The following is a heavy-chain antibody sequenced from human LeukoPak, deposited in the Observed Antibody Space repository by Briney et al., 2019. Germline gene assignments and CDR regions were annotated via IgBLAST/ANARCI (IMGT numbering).Heavy chain of an antibody. CDR1: GFTFSSYS. CDR3: ARDLGDYGNAFDI. Sequence: GGSLRLSCAASGFTFSSYSMNWVRQAPGKGLEWVSSISSSSYIYYADSVKGRFTISRDNAKNSLYLQMNSLRAEDTAAYYCARDLGDYGNAFDIWGQGTMVTVSS. CDR2: ISSSSYI. D-gene: IGHD4-17*01. V-gene: IGHV3-21*01. J-gene: IGHJ3*02.